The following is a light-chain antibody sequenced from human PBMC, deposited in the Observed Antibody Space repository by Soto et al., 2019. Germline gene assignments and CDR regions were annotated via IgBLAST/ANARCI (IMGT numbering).Light chain of an antibody. CDR3: QQYGSSPLT. CDR1: QSVRSSY. J-gene: IGKJ4*01. V-gene: IGKV3-20*01. Sequence: EVVLTQSPGTLSLSPGERATLSCRASQSVRSSYLAWYQQKPGQAPRLLINGASSRATGIPDRFSGSGSGTGFTLTIRRLEPEDFAVYYCQQYGSSPLTFGGGTKVEIK. CDR2: GAS.